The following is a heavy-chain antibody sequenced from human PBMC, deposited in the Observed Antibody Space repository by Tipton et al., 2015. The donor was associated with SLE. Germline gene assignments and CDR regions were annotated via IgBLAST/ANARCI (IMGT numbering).Heavy chain of an antibody. Sequence: TLSLTCTVSGDSISGHYRSWIRQPPGKGLEWIGYIYDSGSTSYNPSLKSRVTISEDTSKQQFSLKLSSLTAADTAVYYCAVSLGAAAGWGWFDPWGQGTLVAVSS. CDR3: AVSLGAAAGWGWFDP. CDR2: IYDSGST. D-gene: IGHD6-13*01. CDR1: GDSISGHY. V-gene: IGHV4-59*08. J-gene: IGHJ5*02.